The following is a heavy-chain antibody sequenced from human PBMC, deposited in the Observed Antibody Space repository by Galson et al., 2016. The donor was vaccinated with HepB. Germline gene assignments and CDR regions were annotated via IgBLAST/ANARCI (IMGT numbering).Heavy chain of an antibody. D-gene: IGHD1-1*01. CDR1: GFTFSIHD. J-gene: IGHJ6*04. CDR3: ARGKSLLTMPWNYGLDV. CDR2: IETAGDT. Sequence: SLRLSCAASGFTFSIHDMHWVRQVTGKGLEWVSAIETAGDTYYPESVKGRFTITRENAKNSLYLQMNNLRAGDTAVCYCARGKSLLTMPWNYGLDVWGKGTAVTVSS. V-gene: IGHV3-13*01.